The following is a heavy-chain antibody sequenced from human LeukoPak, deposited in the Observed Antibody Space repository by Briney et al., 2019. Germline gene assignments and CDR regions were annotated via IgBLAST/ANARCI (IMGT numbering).Heavy chain of an antibody. CDR2: IRPEGTTT. D-gene: IGHD3-9*01. J-gene: IGHJ4*02. Sequence: GGSLRLSCAAFGSTFSTYWMHWVRHAPGKGLVWVSRIRPEGTTTAYADSVKGRFTISRDNAKNTLFLQMNSLSAEDTAVYYCARDLDWILFDYWGQGTLVTVSS. CDR3: ARDLDWILFDY. CDR1: GSTFSTYW. V-gene: IGHV3-74*03.